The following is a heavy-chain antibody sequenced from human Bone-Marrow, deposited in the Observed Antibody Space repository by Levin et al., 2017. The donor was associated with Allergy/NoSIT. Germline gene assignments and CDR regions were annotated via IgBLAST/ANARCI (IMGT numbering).Heavy chain of an antibody. J-gene: IGHJ3*01. D-gene: IGHD3/OR15-3a*01. Sequence: GESLKISCKGSGYDFPGYWIAWVRQVPGKALEWMGIIYPRDSDTRYSPSFRGHVIISGDQSISTAYLQWSSLKASDTAIYYGARVKGSGWTGDFDYWGPGTMVTVSA. CDR1: GYDFPGYW. CDR3: ARVKGSGWTGDFDY. V-gene: IGHV5-51*01. CDR2: IYPRDSDT.